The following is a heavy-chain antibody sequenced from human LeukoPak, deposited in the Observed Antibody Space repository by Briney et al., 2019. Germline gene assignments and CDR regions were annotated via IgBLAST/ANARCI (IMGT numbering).Heavy chain of an antibody. J-gene: IGHJ6*03. D-gene: IGHD5-24*01. CDR2: ISSSSSYI. CDR1: GFTFSSYA. V-gene: IGHV3-21*01. CDR3: ARVSVEMATIGYYYYYYYMDV. Sequence: GSLRLSCAASGFTFSSYAMSWVRQAPGKGLEWVSSISSSSSYIYYADSVKGRFTISRDNAKNSLYLQMNSLRAEDTAVYYCARVSVEMATIGYYYYYYYMDVWGKGTTVTVSS.